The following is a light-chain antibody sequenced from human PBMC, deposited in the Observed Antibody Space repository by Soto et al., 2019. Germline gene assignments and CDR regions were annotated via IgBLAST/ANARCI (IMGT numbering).Light chain of an antibody. CDR1: QSISNS. CDR3: QQSNSAPLT. J-gene: IGKJ1*01. V-gene: IGKV1-39*01. Sequence: DIPMTQSPSSLSASVGDRVTITCRASQSISNSLNWYQQKPGKAPNLLISTASTLQSGVPSRFSGSGSGTDFSLTISSLQPEDFATYYCQQSNSAPLTFGQGTEVEVK. CDR2: TAS.